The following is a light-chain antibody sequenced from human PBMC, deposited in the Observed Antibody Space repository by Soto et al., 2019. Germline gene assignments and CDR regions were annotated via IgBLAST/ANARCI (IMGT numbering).Light chain of an antibody. CDR1: SSNIGAGYD. V-gene: IGLV1-40*01. J-gene: IGLJ2*01. CDR2: GNS. CDR3: QSYDSSLSAFVV. Sequence: QSALTQPPSVSGAPGQRVTISCTGSSSNIGAGYDVHWYQQLPGTAPKLLIYGNSNRPSGVPDRFSGSKSGTSASLAITGLKAEDEADYYCQSYDSSLSAFVVFGGGTKLTVL.